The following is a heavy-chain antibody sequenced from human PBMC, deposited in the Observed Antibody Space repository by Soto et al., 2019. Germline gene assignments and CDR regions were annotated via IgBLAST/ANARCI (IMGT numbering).Heavy chain of an antibody. CDR1: GGTFSSYT. D-gene: IGHD2-21*01. CDR3: ARGEEIAIPPRFDY. CDR2: IIPILGIA. J-gene: IGHJ4*02. V-gene: IGHV1-69*02. Sequence: QVQLVQSGAEVKKPGSSVKVSCKASGGTFSSYTISWVRQAPGQGLEWMGRIIPILGIANYAQKFQGRVTITADKSTSPAYMELSSLRSEDTAVYYCARGEEIAIPPRFDYWGQGTLVTVSS.